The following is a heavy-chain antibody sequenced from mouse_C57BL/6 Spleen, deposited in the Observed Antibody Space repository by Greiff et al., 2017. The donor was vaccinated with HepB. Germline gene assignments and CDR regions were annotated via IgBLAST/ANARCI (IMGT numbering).Heavy chain of an antibody. D-gene: IGHD1-1*01. CDR1: GYTFTSYW. J-gene: IGHJ2*01. Sequence: QVQLQQPGAELVKPGASVKLSCKASGYTFTSYWMQWVKQRPGQGLEWIGEIDPSDSYTNYNQKFKGKATLTVDTSSSTAYMQLSSLTSEDSAVYYCARRVFITTSGYFDYWGQGTTLTVSS. V-gene: IGHV1-50*01. CDR2: IDPSDSYT. CDR3: ARRVFITTSGYFDY.